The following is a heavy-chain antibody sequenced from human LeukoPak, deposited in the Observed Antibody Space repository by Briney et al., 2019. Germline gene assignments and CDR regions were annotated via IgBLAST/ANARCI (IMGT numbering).Heavy chain of an antibody. Sequence: PSETLSLTCTVSGGSISSYYWSWIRQPPGKGLEWIGYIYYSGSTNYNPSLKSRVTISVDTSKNQFSLKLSSVTAADTAVYYCARISYSSSWNQVDYWGQGTLVTVSS. J-gene: IGHJ4*02. D-gene: IGHD6-13*01. CDR3: ARISYSSSWNQVDY. CDR2: IYYSGST. CDR1: GGSISSYY. V-gene: IGHV4-59*01.